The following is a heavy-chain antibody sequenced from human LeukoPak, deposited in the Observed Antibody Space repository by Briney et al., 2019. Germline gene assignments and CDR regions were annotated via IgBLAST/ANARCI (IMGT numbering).Heavy chain of an antibody. CDR2: ISSSSSYI. CDR1: GCTFSSYN. J-gene: IGHJ6*02. D-gene: IGHD3-16*01. CDR3: ARDGALDYGMDV. Sequence: GGSLRLSCAASGCTFSSYNRNWVRQAPGKGLEWISSISSSSSYIYYADSVKRRFTISRDNAKNSLYLQMNSLRAEDTAVYYCARDGALDYGMDVWGQGTTVTAS. V-gene: IGHV3-21*01.